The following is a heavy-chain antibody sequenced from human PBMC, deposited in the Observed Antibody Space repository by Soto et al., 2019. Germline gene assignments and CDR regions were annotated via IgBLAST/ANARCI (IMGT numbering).Heavy chain of an antibody. J-gene: IGHJ4*02. CDR2: IHPSGGGT. D-gene: IGHD2-2*01. Sequence: ASVKVSCKPSGYTFNTYYLHWLRQAPGQALEWMGVIHPSGGGTTYAQKFLGRVTVTRDTSTTTVFMELSSLRSDDTAVYYCARVPDYWGQGILVTVSS. CDR3: ARVPDY. V-gene: IGHV1-46*02. CDR1: GYTFNTYY.